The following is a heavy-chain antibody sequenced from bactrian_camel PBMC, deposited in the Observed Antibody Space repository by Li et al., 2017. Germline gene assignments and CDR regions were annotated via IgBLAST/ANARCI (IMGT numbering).Heavy chain of an antibody. CDR1: GFGPVYDFRAYS. CDR3: VAFRGSPRYGLEIGEYNY. Sequence: DVQLVESGGGSVQPGGSLTLSCEVPGFGPVYDFRAYSMAWFRRALYKEREGVAAINTDSSTSYADSVKGRFTISKDNAKNTLYLQMNNLKPEDTAMYECVAFRGSPRYGLEIGEYNYWGQGTQVTVS. J-gene: IGHJ4*01. CDR2: INTDSST. V-gene: IGHV3S42*01. D-gene: IGHD3*01.